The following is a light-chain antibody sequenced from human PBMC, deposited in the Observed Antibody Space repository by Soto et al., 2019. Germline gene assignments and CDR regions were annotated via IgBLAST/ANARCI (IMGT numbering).Light chain of an antibody. J-gene: IGLJ1*01. CDR3: SSYAGXSNV. CDR2: EVN. V-gene: IGLV2-8*01. CDR1: SSDVCGYNN. Sequence: QSFLTQPPSASGSPGQSVAISCTGTSSDVCGYNNFSWYQQNPGKAPKLMIYEVNKRPSGVPDRFSGSKSGNTASLTVSGLQAEDEADYYRSSYAGXSNVVGTGTKVXVX.